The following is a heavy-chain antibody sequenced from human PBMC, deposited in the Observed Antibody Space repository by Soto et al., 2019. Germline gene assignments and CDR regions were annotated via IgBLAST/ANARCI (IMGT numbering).Heavy chain of an antibody. D-gene: IGHD2-21*02. J-gene: IGHJ6*02. CDR3: PKVKGMEEDCYIVGMDV. CDR2: INGGNGNT. Sequence: QVQVVQSGAEVKKPGASVKVSCKASGYSFSTHAMHWVRQAPGQRLEWMGWINGGNGNTKYSQKFQDRVTITRATSPSIAEMELRRQRSEDPSVYYCPKVKGMEEDCYIVGMDVWVQGTPVTVSS. V-gene: IGHV1-3*01. CDR1: GYSFSTHA.